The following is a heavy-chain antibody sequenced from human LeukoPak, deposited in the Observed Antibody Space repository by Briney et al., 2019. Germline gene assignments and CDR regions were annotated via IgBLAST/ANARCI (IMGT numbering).Heavy chain of an antibody. V-gene: IGHV3-74*01. CDR1: GFTFSTYW. J-gene: IGHJ6*03. Sequence: GGSLRLSCAASGFTFSTYWMHWVRQAPGKGLVWVPRFNTDESRTNYADSVKGRFTISRDNAKNTVYLHMNSLRAEDTAVYYCARGALYSYYMDVWGKGTTVTVSS. CDR3: ARGALYSYYMDV. CDR2: FNTDESRT.